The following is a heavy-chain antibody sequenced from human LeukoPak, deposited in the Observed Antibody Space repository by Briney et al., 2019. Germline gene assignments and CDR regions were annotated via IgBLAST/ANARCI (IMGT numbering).Heavy chain of an antibody. J-gene: IGHJ4*02. CDR2: INAGNGNT. D-gene: IGHD3-3*01. CDR3: ARARFWSGYYPFDY. Sequence: ASVKVSCKASGYTFTSYAMHWVRQAPGQRLEWMGWINAGNGNTKYSQEFQGRVTITRDTSASTAYMELSSLRSEDMAVYYCARARFWSGYYPFDYWGQGTLVTVSS. V-gene: IGHV1-3*03. CDR1: GYTFTSYA.